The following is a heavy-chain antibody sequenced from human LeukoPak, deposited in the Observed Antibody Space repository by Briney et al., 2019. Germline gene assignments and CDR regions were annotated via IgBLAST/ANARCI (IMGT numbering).Heavy chain of an antibody. J-gene: IGHJ4*02. D-gene: IGHD3-10*01. CDR2: INPDGSTT. Sequence: GGSLRPSCAASGFTFSNYWMHWVRQDPGKGLVWVSFINPDGSTTNYADPVKGRFTISRDNAKNALYLQMNSLRAEDTAVYYCAKDLHYGSADYWGQGTLVTVSS. CDR1: GFTFSNYW. V-gene: IGHV3-74*01. CDR3: AKDLHYGSADY.